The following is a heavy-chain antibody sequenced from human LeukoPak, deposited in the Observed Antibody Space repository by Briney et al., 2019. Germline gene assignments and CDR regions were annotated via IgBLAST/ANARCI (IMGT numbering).Heavy chain of an antibody. D-gene: IGHD6-6*01. CDR3: ARDGIAARIRERIDY. CDR2: ISSSSSYI. CDR1: GFTFSSYS. J-gene: IGHJ4*02. V-gene: IGHV3-21*01. Sequence: GGSLRLSCAASGFTFSSYSMNRVRQAPGKGLEWVSSISSSSSYIYYADSVKGRFTISRDNAKNSLYLQMNSLRAEDTAVYYCARDGIAARIRERIDYWGQGTLVTVSS.